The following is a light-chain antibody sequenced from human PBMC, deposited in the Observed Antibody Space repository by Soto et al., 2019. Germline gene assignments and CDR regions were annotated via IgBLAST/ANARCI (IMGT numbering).Light chain of an antibody. J-gene: IGLJ1*01. CDR3: QSYDGTLSGSYV. CDR2: GTT. CDR1: SSNIGAGYD. Sequence: QSVLTQPPSVSGAPGQRVNLSCTWSSSNIGAGYDVHWYQQLPGTAPKLVIYGTTNRPSGVPDRFSGSKSGTSASLAITGLQAEDEADYYCQSYDGTLSGSYVFGIGTKLTVL. V-gene: IGLV1-40*01.